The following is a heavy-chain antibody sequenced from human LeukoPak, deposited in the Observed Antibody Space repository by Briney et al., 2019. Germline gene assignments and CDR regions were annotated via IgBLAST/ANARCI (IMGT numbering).Heavy chain of an antibody. V-gene: IGHV4-38-2*02. CDR2: IYHSGST. CDR1: GYSISSGYY. J-gene: IGHJ4*02. CDR3: ARQTGSGLFILP. Sequence: PSETLSLTCTVSGYSISSGYYWGWIRQPPGKGLEWIGSIYHSGSTYYNPSLKSRVTISVDKSKNQFSLKLSSVTAADTAVYYCARQTGSGLFILPGGQGTLVTVSS. D-gene: IGHD3/OR15-3a*01.